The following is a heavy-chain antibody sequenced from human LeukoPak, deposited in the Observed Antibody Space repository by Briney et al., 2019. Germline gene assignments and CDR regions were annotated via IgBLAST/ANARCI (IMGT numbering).Heavy chain of an antibody. CDR2: ISGSGGST. Sequence: GGSLRLSCAASGFTFSSYAMSWVRQAPGKGLAWVSAISGSGGSTYYADSVKGRFTISRDNSKNTLYLQMNSLRAEDTAVYYCAKSSFGSGSFSPFDYWGQGTLVTVSS. CDR3: AKSSFGSGSFSPFDY. V-gene: IGHV3-23*01. CDR1: GFTFSSYA. D-gene: IGHD6-19*01. J-gene: IGHJ4*02.